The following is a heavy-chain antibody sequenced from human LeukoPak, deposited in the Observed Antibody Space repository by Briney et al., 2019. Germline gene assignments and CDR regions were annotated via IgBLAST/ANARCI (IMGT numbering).Heavy chain of an antibody. D-gene: IGHD3-10*01. V-gene: IGHV1-3*01. CDR3: AREAYGSGSYYDFDY. CDR2: INAGNGNT. CDR1: GGTFSSYA. Sequence: ASVKVSCKASGGTFSSYAISWVRQAPGQGLEWMGWINAGNGNTKYSQKFQGRVTITRDTSASTAYMELSSLRSEDTAVYYCAREAYGSGSYYDFDYWGQGTLVTVSS. J-gene: IGHJ4*02.